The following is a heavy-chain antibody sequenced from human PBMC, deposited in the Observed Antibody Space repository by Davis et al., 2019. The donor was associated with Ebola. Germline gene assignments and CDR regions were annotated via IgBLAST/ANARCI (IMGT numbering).Heavy chain of an antibody. CDR2: IIPIFGTA. D-gene: IGHD5-12*01. CDR1: GGTFSSYA. CDR3: ARRRGYDAFDY. J-gene: IGHJ4*02. V-gene: IGHV1-69*13. Sequence: AASVKVSCKASGGTFSSYAISWVRQAPGQGLEWMGGIIPIFGTANYAQKFQGRVTITADESTSTAYMELRSLRSDDTAVYYCARRRGYDAFDYWGQGTLVTVSS.